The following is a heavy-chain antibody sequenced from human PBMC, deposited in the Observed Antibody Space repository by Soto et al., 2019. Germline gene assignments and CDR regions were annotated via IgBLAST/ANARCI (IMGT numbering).Heavy chain of an antibody. D-gene: IGHD3-3*01. V-gene: IGHV1-18*01. J-gene: IGHJ4*02. CDR1: GYTFTSYG. Sequence: ASVKVSCKASGYTFTSYGISWVRQAPGQGLEWMGWISAYNGNTNYAQKLQGRVTMTTDTSTSTAYMELRSLRSDDTAVYYCARDHEYYDFWSGYFPLLYWGQGTLVTVSS. CDR2: ISAYNGNT. CDR3: ARDHEYYDFWSGYFPLLY.